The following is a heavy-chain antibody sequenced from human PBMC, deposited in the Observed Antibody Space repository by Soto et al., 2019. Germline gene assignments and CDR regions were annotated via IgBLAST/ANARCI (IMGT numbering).Heavy chain of an antibody. Sequence: QVQLVQSGAEVNKPGSSVKVSCKASGGTFSSYTISWVRQAPGQGLEWMGRIIAILGIANYAHKFQGRVTTSADKATSTAYMELSSLRSEDTAVYYCARGGGGIGYCSSTSCRAAFDIWGQGTMVTVSS. CDR2: IIAILGIA. D-gene: IGHD2-2*01. CDR3: ARGGGGIGYCSSTSCRAAFDI. V-gene: IGHV1-69*02. CDR1: GGTFSSYT. J-gene: IGHJ3*02.